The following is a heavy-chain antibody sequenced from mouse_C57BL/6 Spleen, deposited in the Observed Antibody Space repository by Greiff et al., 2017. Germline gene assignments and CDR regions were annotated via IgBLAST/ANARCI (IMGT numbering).Heavy chain of an antibody. V-gene: IGHV3-6*01. CDR2: ISYDGSN. D-gene: IGHD2-3*01. Sequence: LQESGPGLVKPSQSLSLTCSVTGYSITSGYYWNWIRQFPGNKLEWMGYISYDGSNNYNPSLKNRISITRDTSKNQFFLKLNSVTTEDTATYYCARKEDDGYFDYWGQGTTLTVSS. CDR1: GYSITSGYY. J-gene: IGHJ2*01. CDR3: ARKEDDGYFDY.